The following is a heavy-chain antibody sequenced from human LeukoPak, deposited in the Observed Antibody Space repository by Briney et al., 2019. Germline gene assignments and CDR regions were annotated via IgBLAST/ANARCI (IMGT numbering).Heavy chain of an antibody. CDR1: GFTFSSYW. CDR3: ASDSATYYYGSGSYYNGFDAFDI. V-gene: IGHV3-7*01. D-gene: IGHD3-10*01. J-gene: IGHJ3*02. Sequence: GGSLRLSCAASGFTFSSYWMSWVRQAPGKGLEWVANIKQDGSEKYYVESVKGRFTISRDNAKNSLYMQMNSVRAEDTAVYYCASDSATYYYGSGSYYNGFDAFDIWGQGTMVTVSS. CDR2: IKQDGSEK.